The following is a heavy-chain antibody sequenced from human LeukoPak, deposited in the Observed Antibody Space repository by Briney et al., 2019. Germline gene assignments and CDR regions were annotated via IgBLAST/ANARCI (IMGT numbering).Heavy chain of an antibody. J-gene: IGHJ5*02. CDR3: ARETGYSFNL. CDR1: GFTFSGYY. CDR2: ISSTASMI. Sequence: GGSLRLSCAASGFTFSGYYMSWIRQAPWKGLEWVSYISSTASMIYYADSVKGRFTISRDNAKSSLYLQMNSLRAEDTAVYYCARETGYSFNLWRQGTLVTVSS. D-gene: IGHD5-18*01. V-gene: IGHV3-11*01.